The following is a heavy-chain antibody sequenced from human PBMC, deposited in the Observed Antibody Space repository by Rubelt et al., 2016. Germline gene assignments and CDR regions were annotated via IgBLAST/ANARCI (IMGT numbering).Heavy chain of an antibody. D-gene: IGHD6-6*01. J-gene: IGHJ4*02. V-gene: IGHV3-30*03. CDR2: ISYDGSNK. CDR3: ARGWRGDSSSSLFDY. Sequence: KGLEWVAVISYDGSNKHYADSVKGRFTISRDNSKNTLYQQMNSLRAEDTAVYYCARGWRGDSSSSLFDYWGQGTLVTVSS.